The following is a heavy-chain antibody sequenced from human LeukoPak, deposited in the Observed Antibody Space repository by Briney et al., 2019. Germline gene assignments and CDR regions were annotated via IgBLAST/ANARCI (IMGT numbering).Heavy chain of an antibody. CDR3: ASGSSGYFDY. D-gene: IGHD3-22*01. CDR2: IYYSGST. V-gene: IGHV4-31*03. J-gene: IGHJ4*02. CDR1: GGSISSGGYY. Sequence: SETLSLTCTVSGGSISSGGYYWSWIRQHPGKGLEWIGYIYYSGSTYYNPSLKSRVTISVDTSKNQFSLKLSSATAADTAVYYCASGSSGYFDYWGQGTLVTVSS.